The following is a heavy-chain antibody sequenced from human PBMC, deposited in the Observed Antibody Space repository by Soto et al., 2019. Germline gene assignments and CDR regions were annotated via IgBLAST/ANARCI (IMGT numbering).Heavy chain of an antibody. CDR2: INPNSGGT. V-gene: IGHV1-2*04. CDR1: GYTFTGYY. CDR3: ARDRGITMVRGVIYFDY. D-gene: IGHD3-10*01. Sequence: ASVKVSCKASGYTFTGYYMHWVRQAPGQGLEWMGWINPNSGGTNYAQKFQGWVTMTRDTSISTAYMELSRLRSDDTAVYYCARDRGITMVRGVIYFDYWGQGTLVTVSS. J-gene: IGHJ4*02.